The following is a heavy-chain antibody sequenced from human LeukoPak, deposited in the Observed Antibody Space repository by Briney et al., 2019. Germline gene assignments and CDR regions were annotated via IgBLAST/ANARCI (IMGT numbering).Heavy chain of an antibody. D-gene: IGHD6-6*01. CDR1: GFTFSRYS. J-gene: IGHJ4*02. CDR3: ATSPGLGYSSSLTGVDY. Sequence: GGSLRLSCAASGFTFSRYSINWVRPGPGEGLGWVSYISRTSSTIYYADSVQSRFTIARDNAKNSLYLQMSSRRAEDTAVYYCATSPGLGYSSSLTGVDYWGQGTLVTVSS. V-gene: IGHV3-48*04. CDR2: ISRTSSTI.